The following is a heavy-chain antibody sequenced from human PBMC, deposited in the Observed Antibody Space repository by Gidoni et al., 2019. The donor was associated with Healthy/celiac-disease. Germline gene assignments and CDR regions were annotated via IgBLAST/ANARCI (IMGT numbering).Heavy chain of an antibody. CDR1: GGSISSYY. V-gene: IGHV4-59*01. CDR3: AVGGSGGGYYYGMDV. CDR2: IYYSGST. J-gene: IGHJ6*02. D-gene: IGHD3-10*01. Sequence: QVQLQESGPGLVKPSETLSLTCTVSGGSISSYYWSWIRQPPGKGLEWIGYIYYSGSTNYNPSLKSRVTISVDTSKNQFSLKLSSVTAADTAVYYCAVGGSGGGYYYGMDVWGQGTTVTVSS.